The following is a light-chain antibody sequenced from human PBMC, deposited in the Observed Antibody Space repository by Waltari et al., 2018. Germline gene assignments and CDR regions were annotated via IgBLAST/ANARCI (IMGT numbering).Light chain of an antibody. CDR3: ASYIGSALEL. CDR2: DST. CDR1: NSDIGASNY. Sequence: QSALTQPASVSGSPGQSITIPCPGTNSDIGASNYVSWYQQHPGKAHILIIFDSTFRCACVSHRFYGSKYGNTASLTISGLQAEDEADYFCASYIGSALELFGGGTRLTVL. J-gene: IGLJ3*02. V-gene: IGLV2-14*03.